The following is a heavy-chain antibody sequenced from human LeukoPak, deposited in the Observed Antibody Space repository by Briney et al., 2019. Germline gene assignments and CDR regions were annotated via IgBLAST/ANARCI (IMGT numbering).Heavy chain of an antibody. CDR3: ARDVFWSGYHYFDC. CDR2: IYYSGST. CDR1: GGSISSYY. Sequence: SETLSLTCTVSGGSISSYYWSWIRQPPGKGLEWIGYIYYSGSTNYNPSLKSRVTISVDTSKNQFSLKLSSVTAADTAVYYCARDVFWSGYHYFDCWGQGTLVTVSS. J-gene: IGHJ4*02. V-gene: IGHV4-59*01. D-gene: IGHD3-3*01.